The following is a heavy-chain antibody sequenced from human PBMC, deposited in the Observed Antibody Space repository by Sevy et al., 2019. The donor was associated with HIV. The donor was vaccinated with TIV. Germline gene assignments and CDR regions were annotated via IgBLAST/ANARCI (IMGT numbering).Heavy chain of an antibody. CDR2: ISGSGGST. CDR3: AKWGVPGWLQLHFDY. D-gene: IGHD5-12*01. Sequence: GGSLRLSCAASGFTFSSYAMSWVRQAPGKGLEWVSAISGSGGSTYYADSVKGRFTISRDNSKNTLYLQMNSPRAEDTAVYYCAKWGVPGWLQLHFDYWGQGTLVTVSS. V-gene: IGHV3-23*01. J-gene: IGHJ4*02. CDR1: GFTFSSYA.